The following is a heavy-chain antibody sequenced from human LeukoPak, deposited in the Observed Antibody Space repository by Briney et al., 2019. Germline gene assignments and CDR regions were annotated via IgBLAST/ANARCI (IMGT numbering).Heavy chain of an antibody. D-gene: IGHD6-13*01. J-gene: IGHJ1*01. CDR2: ISAYNGNT. V-gene: IGHV1-18*01. Sequence: RASVKVSCKASGYTFTSYGISWVRQAPGQGLEWMGWISAYNGNTNYARKLQGGVTMTTDTSTSTGYMELRSLRSDDTAVYYCARTLPRGIAAAGTDFQHWGQGTLVTVSS. CDR3: ARTLPRGIAAAGTDFQH. CDR1: GYTFTSYG.